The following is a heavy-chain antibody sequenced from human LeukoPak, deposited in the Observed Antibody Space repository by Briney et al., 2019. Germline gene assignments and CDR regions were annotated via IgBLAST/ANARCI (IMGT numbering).Heavy chain of an antibody. CDR2: IFPGDSDT. J-gene: IGHJ5*02. CDR3: ARQDNWFDP. V-gene: IGHV5-51*01. CDR1: GYRFTSYW. Sequence: GGSLKISCQGSGYRFTSYWIAWVRQMPGKGLELMGIIFPGDSDTRYSPSFQGHVTMSADKSISTAYLQWRSLEASDTAMYYCARQDNWFDPWGQGTLVTVSS.